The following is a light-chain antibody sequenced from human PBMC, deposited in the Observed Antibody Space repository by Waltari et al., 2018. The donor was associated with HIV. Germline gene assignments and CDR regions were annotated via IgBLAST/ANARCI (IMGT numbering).Light chain of an antibody. CDR2: GDT. CDR3: QSFDSSLSSSVV. J-gene: IGLJ2*01. V-gene: IGLV1-40*01. CDR1: SSHTGAGYD. Sequence: HSVLTQAPSVSGAPGQRVTISCPGSSSHTGAGYDVHLYQPRPGTAPNLLIYGDTNRPSGVPDRFSGSKSGTSASLVITGLQPEDEADYYCQSFDSSLSSSVVFGGGTKLTVL.